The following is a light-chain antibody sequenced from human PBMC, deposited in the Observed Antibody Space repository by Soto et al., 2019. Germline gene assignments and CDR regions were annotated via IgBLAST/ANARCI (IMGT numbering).Light chain of an antibody. Sequence: EIVMTQSPATLSVSPGDRATLSCGASQSISTNLAWYQHKPGQAPRLLIYGASTRDTGIPARFSGSGSGTDFTLTINSLQSEDFAFYYCQQYNNYITFGQGTRLEIK. CDR2: GAS. J-gene: IGKJ5*01. CDR1: QSISTN. CDR3: QQYNNYIT. V-gene: IGKV3-15*01.